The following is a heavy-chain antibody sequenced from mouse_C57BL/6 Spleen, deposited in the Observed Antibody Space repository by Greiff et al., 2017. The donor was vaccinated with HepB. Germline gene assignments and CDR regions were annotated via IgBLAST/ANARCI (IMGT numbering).Heavy chain of an antibody. V-gene: IGHV5-9-1*02. CDR3: TRDILLLRSAWFAY. Sequence: EVMLVESGEGLVKPGGSLKLSCAASGFTFSSYAMSWVRQTPEKRLEWVAYISSGGDYIYYADTVKGRFTISRDNARNTLYLQMSSLKSEDTAMYYCTRDILLLRSAWFAYWGQGTLVTVSA. D-gene: IGHD1-1*01. CDR2: ISSGGDYI. J-gene: IGHJ3*01. CDR1: GFTFSSYA.